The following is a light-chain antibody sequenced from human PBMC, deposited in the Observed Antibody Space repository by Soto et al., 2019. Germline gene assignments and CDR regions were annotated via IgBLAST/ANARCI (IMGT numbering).Light chain of an antibody. Sequence: EIVLTQSPGTLSLSPGERATLSCRASQSVSSSYLAWYQQKPGQAPRLLIYGASSRATGIPDRSSGSGSGTDFTLTISRLEPEDFAVYYCQQYGSSPIFGGGT. CDR1: QSVSSSY. V-gene: IGKV3-20*01. CDR3: QQYGSSPI. CDR2: GAS. J-gene: IGKJ4*01.